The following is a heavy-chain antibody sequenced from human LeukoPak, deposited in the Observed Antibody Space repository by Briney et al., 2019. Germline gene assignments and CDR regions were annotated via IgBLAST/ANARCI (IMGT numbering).Heavy chain of an antibody. Sequence: SETLSLTCAVYGGSFSGYYWSWIRQPPGKGLEWIGYIYYSGSTNYNPSLKSRVTISVDTSKNQFSLKLSSVTAADTAVYYCARGVLRSDYWGQGTLVTVSS. V-gene: IGHV4-34*11. CDR1: GGSFSGYY. D-gene: IGHD3-3*01. CDR2: IYYSGST. J-gene: IGHJ4*02. CDR3: ARGVLRSDY.